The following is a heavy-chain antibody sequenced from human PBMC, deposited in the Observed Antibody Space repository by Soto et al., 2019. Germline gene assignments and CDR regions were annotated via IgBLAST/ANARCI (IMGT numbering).Heavy chain of an antibody. CDR2: ISYDGTKK. CDR1: GFVSNDYD. V-gene: IGHV3-30*03. D-gene: IGHD2-21*01. J-gene: IGHJ5*02. Sequence: QVQLAESGGGVVQPGRSLRLSCATSGFVSNDYDIHWVRQAPGKGLAWLASISYDGTKKYYAESVKGRFTISRDNSKNTLSLQLNSLGAEDTAVYYCSRGIKGGLDAWGPGTLVTVPS. CDR3: SRGIKGGLDA.